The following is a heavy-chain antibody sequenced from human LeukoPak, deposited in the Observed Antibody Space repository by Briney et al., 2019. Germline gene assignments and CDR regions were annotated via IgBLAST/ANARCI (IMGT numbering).Heavy chain of an antibody. D-gene: IGHD5-12*01. J-gene: IGHJ6*03. Sequence: SVKVSCKASGGTFSSYAISWVRQAPGQGLEWMGGIIPIFGTANYAQKFQGRVTITTDESTSTAYMELSSLTSEDTAVYYCACGSGPYYYCYYMDVWGKGTTVTVSS. CDR1: GGTFSSYA. CDR2: IIPIFGTA. CDR3: ACGSGPYYYCYYMDV. V-gene: IGHV1-69*05.